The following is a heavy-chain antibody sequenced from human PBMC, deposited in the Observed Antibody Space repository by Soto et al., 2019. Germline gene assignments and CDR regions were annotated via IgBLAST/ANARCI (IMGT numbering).Heavy chain of an antibody. J-gene: IGHJ5*02. Sequence: GGSLRLSCAASGFTFSSYAMSWVRQAPGKGLEWVSAISGSGGSTYYADSVKGRFTISRDNSKNTLYLQMNSLRAEDTAVYYCAKDRLPDEGANWFDPWGQGTLVTVSS. D-gene: IGHD2-15*01. V-gene: IGHV3-23*01. CDR2: ISGSGGST. CDR3: AKDRLPDEGANWFDP. CDR1: GFTFSSYA.